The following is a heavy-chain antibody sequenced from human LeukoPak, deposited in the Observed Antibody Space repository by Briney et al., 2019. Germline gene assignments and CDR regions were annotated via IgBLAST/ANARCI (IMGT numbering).Heavy chain of an antibody. CDR3: ARVSSSWYVNYYYYMDV. Sequence: GGSLRLSCAASGFTFSSYEMNWVRQAPGKGLEWVSYISSSGSTICYADSVKGRFTISRDNAKNSLYLQMNSLRAEDTAVYYCARVSSSWYVNYYYYMDVWGKGTTVTVSS. CDR1: GFTFSSYE. V-gene: IGHV3-48*03. J-gene: IGHJ6*03. CDR2: ISSSGSTI. D-gene: IGHD6-13*01.